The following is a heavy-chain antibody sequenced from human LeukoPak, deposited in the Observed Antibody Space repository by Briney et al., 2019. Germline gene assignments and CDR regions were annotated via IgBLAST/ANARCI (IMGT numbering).Heavy chain of an antibody. V-gene: IGHV1-46*01. CDR2: INPRGGST. CDR1: GYSFIDYY. D-gene: IGHD3-10*01. J-gene: IGHJ4*02. Sequence: ASVKVSCKASGYSFIDYYVHWVRQAPGQGLEWMGVINPRGGSTTYAQRFQGRVTMTRDTSTSSLYMELSSLRFDDTAVYFCATSFGSGNYHLDYWGQGTLVTVSS. CDR3: ATSFGSGNYHLDY.